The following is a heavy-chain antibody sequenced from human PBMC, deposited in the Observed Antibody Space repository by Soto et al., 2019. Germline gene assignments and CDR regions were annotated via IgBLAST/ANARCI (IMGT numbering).Heavy chain of an antibody. J-gene: IGHJ6*02. CDR2: IYYSGST. CDR1: GGSISSYY. D-gene: IGHD5-18*01. CDR3: ARGAGSYGYSPQTHYGMDV. V-gene: IGHV4-59*12. Sequence: SETLSLTCTVSGGSISSYYWSWIRQPPGKGLEWIGEIYYSGSTNYNPSLKSRVTISVDTSKNQFSLKLSSVTAADTAVYYCARGAGSYGYSPQTHYGMDVWGQGTTVTVSS.